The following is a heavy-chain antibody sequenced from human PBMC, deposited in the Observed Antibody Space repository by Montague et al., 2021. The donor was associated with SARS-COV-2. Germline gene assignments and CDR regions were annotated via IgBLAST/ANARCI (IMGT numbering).Heavy chain of an antibody. J-gene: IGHJ5*02. Sequence: SLRLSFAASGVTFSLYWMSWVRQAPGKGLQWVANINQDGSEKYYVDSVKGRFTVSRDNAKNSLYLQINSLRAEDTAVYYCARGSLGLHVWGGYWFDPWGQGTLVTVSS. V-gene: IGHV3-7*05. CDR3: ARGSLGLHVWGGYWFDP. CDR1: GVTFSLYW. D-gene: IGHD3-16*01. CDR2: INQDGSEK.